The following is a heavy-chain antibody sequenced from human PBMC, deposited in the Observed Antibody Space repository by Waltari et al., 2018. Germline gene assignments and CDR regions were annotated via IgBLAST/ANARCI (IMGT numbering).Heavy chain of an antibody. CDR2: FYYTGST. CDR3: ARDDYGDYSGRFFQH. CDR1: GDSLTSGDYY. V-gene: IGHV4-30-4*08. D-gene: IGHD4-17*01. J-gene: IGHJ1*01. Sequence: QVQLQESGPGLVKPSRTLSLSCTVSGDSLTSGDYYWSWIRQPPGKGLEWIGNFYYTGSTYYNPSRESRVSISVDTSNKQFSLKLRSVTAADTAIYFCARDDYGDYSGRFFQHWGQGALVTVSS.